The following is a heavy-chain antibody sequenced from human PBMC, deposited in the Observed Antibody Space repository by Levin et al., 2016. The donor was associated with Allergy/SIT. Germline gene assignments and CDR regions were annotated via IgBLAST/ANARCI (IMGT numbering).Heavy chain of an antibody. CDR3: ARGEDILTGYYRVSSGDNWFDP. V-gene: IGHV4-61*06. CDR2: IYYSGST. J-gene: IGHJ5*02. D-gene: IGHD3-9*01. Sequence: IRQPPGKGLEWIGYIYYSGSTNYNPSLKSRVTISVDTSKNQFSLKLSSVTAADTAVYYCARGEDILTGYYRVSSGDNWFDPWGQGTLVTVSS.